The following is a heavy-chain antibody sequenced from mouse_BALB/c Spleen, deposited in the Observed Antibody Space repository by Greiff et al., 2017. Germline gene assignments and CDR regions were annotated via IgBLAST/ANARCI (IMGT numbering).Heavy chain of an antibody. Sequence: QVQLQQSGAELVKPGASVKLSCKASGYTFTSYDINWVRQRPEQGLEWIGWIFPGDGSTKYNEKFKGKATLTTDKSSSTAYMQLSRLTSEDSAVYFGASRILYGNYRPFDYWGQGTTLTVSA. CDR1: GYTFTSYD. V-gene: IGHV1-85*01. J-gene: IGHJ2*01. CDR3: ASRILYGNYRPFDY. CDR2: IFPGDGST. D-gene: IGHD2-1*01.